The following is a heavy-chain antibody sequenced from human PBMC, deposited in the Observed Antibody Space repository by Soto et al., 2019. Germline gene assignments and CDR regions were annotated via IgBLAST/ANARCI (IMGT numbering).Heavy chain of an antibody. D-gene: IGHD3-22*01. J-gene: IGHJ4*02. CDR3: ARAPTLSMIVVVIPYYFDY. V-gene: IGHV4-59*12. CDR2: IYYSGST. CDR1: GGSISSYY. Sequence: LSLTCTVXGGSISSYYWNWIRQPPGKGLEWIGYIYYSGSTNYNPSLKSRVTVSVDTSKNQFSLKLSSVTAADTAVYYCARAPTLSMIVVVIPYYFDYWGQGTQVTVSS.